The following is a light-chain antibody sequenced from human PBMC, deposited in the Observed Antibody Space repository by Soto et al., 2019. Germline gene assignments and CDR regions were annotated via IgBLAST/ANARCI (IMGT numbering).Light chain of an antibody. CDR1: QSVSSY. CDR2: DAS. CDR3: LQGRNWLT. Sequence: VFTPSPAARSVSTGARATLYCRASQSVSSYLAWYQQKPGQAPRLLIYDASNRATGIPARFSGSGSGTDFTLTISSLEPEDFGVYYCLQGRNWLTFGGGTKVDIK. J-gene: IGKJ4*01. V-gene: IGKV3-11*01.